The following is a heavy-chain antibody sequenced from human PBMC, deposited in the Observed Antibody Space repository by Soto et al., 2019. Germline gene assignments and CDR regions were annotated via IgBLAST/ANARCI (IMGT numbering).Heavy chain of an antibody. CDR2: IFSNDEK. J-gene: IGHJ5*02. D-gene: IGHD6-19*01. Sequence: QVTLKESGPVLVKPTETLTLTCTVSGFSLSNARMGVSWIRQPPGKALEWLAHIFSNDEKSYSTSLKSRLTISKDTSKSQVVLTMTNMDPVDTATYHCARIHRKWLVRVAGGWFDPWGQGTLVTVSS. V-gene: IGHV2-26*01. CDR3: ARIHRKWLVRVAGGWFDP. CDR1: GFSLSNARMG.